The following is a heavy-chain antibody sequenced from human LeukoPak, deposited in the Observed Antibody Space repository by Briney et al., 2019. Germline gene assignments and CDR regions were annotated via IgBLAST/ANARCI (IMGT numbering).Heavy chain of an antibody. J-gene: IGHJ6*03. Sequence: PGGSLRLSCAVSGFTFNSYWMTWVRQAPGKGPEWVANIKQDGSEKYSVDSVKGRFTISRDNAKNSLYMQMNSLRAEDTAVYYCARVMSASVWRSYGSYYYYYYMDIWGKGTTVTVSS. CDR2: IKQDGSEK. V-gene: IGHV3-7*01. CDR3: ARVMSASVWRSYGSYYYYYYMDI. D-gene: IGHD3-16*01. CDR1: GFTFNSYW.